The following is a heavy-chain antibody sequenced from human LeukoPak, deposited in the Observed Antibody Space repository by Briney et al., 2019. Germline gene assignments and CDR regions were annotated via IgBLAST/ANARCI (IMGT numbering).Heavy chain of an antibody. V-gene: IGHV3-49*04. J-gene: IGHJ4*02. CDR2: IRSKAYGGTT. CDR1: GFTFGDYA. Sequence: GGSLRLSCTASGFTFGDYAMSWVRQAPGKGLEWVGFIRSKAYGGTTEYAASVKGRFTISRDDSKSIAYLQMNSLKTEDTAVYYCTSSFGQLSFFDYWGQGTLVTVSS. CDR3: TSSFGQLSFFDY. D-gene: IGHD3-10*01.